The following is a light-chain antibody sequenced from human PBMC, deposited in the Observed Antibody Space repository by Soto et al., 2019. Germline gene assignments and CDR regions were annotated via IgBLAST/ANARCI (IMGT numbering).Light chain of an antibody. V-gene: IGKV3-20*01. Sequence: EIVLTQSPGTLSLSPGERATLSCKARQSATARHLAWYQQRPGQAPTLLIYGASGRDPGSPDRFSGGGSGTEFTLTISRMEPEDFAVYYCQQYGSSTFTFGPGTKVDIK. CDR1: QSATARH. J-gene: IGKJ3*01. CDR3: QQYGSSTFT. CDR2: GAS.